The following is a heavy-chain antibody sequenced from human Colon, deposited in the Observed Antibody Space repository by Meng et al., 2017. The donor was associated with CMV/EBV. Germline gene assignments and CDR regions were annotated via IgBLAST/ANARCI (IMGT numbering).Heavy chain of an antibody. V-gene: IGHV3-23*01. Sequence: GESLKISCAASGFSFRSYSMSWVRQAPGKGLEWVSGISGSSDSTYYTDSVKGRFTISRDNAKNSLYLQMNSLRAEDMALYYCAKALTLAVAGPIDYWGRGTLVTVSS. J-gene: IGHJ4*02. CDR2: ISGSSDST. CDR3: AKALTLAVAGPIDY. D-gene: IGHD6-19*01. CDR1: GFSFRSYS.